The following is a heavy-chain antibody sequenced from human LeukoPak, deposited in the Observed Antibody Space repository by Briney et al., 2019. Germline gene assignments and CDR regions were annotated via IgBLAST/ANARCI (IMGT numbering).Heavy chain of an antibody. J-gene: IGHJ4*02. CDR3: ARDYLVSPIAVAGTGGFDY. D-gene: IGHD6-19*01. Sequence: SETLSLTCAVSGGSISSSNWWSWVRQPPGKGLEWIGEIYHSGSTNYNPSLKSRVTISVDKSKNQFSLKLSSVTAADTAVYYCARDYLVSPIAVAGTGGFDYWGQGTLVTVSS. CDR1: GGSISSSNW. CDR2: IYHSGST. V-gene: IGHV4-4*02.